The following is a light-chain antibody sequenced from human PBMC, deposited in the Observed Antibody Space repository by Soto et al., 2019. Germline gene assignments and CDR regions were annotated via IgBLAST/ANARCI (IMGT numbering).Light chain of an antibody. CDR1: QSVSSN. V-gene: IGKV3-15*01. CDR3: QQYNNWPPVT. CDR2: GAS. Sequence: VVIAHSPATLSVSPGERATLSCRASQSVSSNLAWYQQKPGQAPRLLTYGASTRATGIPARFSGSGSGTEFTLTISSLQSEDFAVYYCQQYNNWPPVTFGQGTKVEIK. J-gene: IGKJ1*01.